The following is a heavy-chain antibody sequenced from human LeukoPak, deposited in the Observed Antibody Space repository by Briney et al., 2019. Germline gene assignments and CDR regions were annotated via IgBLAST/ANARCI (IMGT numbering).Heavy chain of an antibody. D-gene: IGHD6-13*01. J-gene: IGHJ4*02. V-gene: IGHV3-23*01. Sequence: GGSLRLSCAASGFTFSSYAMTWVRQAPGKGLEWVSDVTGSGSSTYYADSVKGRFTISRDNSKNTVYLQVNSLRDEDTAVYYCARDLEAASTYYVDYWGQGTMVTVSS. CDR1: GFTFSSYA. CDR3: ARDLEAASTYYVDY. CDR2: VTGSGSST.